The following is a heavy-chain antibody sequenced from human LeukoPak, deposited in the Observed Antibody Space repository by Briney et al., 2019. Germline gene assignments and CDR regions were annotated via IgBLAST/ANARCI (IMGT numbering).Heavy chain of an antibody. J-gene: IGHJ5*02. CDR1: GFTFSSYG. CDR2: ISISSSYM. V-gene: IGHV3-21*01. Sequence: PGGSLRLSCAASGFTFSSYGMIWVRQAPGKGLEWVSSISISSSYMYFADLVKGRFTISRDNAKNSLYLQMNSLRAEDTAVYYCARENRNNWFDPWGQGTLVTVSS. CDR3: ARENRNNWFDP.